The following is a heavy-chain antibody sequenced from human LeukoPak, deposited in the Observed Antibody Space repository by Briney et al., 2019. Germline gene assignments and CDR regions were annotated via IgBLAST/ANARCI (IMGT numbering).Heavy chain of an antibody. CDR2: ISYDGSNK. D-gene: IGHD3-22*01. Sequence: GGSLRLSCAASGFTFSSYAMHWVRQAPGKGLEWVAVISYDGSNKYYADSVKGRFTISRDNTKNSLYLQMNSLRAEDTAVYYCASNYDSQNYYRGAADSWGQGTQVTVSS. CDR1: GFTFSSYA. V-gene: IGHV3-30-3*01. J-gene: IGHJ5*02. CDR3: ASNYDSQNYYRGAADS.